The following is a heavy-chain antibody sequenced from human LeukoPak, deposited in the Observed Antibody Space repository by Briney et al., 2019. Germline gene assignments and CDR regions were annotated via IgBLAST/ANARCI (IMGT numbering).Heavy chain of an antibody. CDR1: GGSFSGYY. CDR2: INRSGST. J-gene: IGHJ2*01. CDR3: ASGLDDYSNYWYFDL. Sequence: SETLSLTCAVYGGSFSGYYWSWIRQPPGKGLEWIGEINRSGSTNYNPSLKSRVTISVDTSKNQFSLKLSSVTAADTAVYYCASGLDDYSNYWYFDLWGRGTLVTVSS. V-gene: IGHV4-34*01. D-gene: IGHD4-11*01.